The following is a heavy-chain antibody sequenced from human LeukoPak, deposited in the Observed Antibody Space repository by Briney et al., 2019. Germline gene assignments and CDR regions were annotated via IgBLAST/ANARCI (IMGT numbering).Heavy chain of an antibody. J-gene: IGHJ6*03. D-gene: IGHD2-2*01. V-gene: IGHV4-59*01. Sequence: SETLSLTCAVSGDSISNYCWSWIRQPPGKGLEWIGCIYYSGTTYYKPSLKTRVTISVDTSKKQFSLKLSSATAADTAVYYCARFPFSAEYRHYFNMDVWGKGTTVTVSS. CDR3: ARFPFSAEYRHYFNMDV. CDR2: IYYSGTT. CDR1: GDSISNYC.